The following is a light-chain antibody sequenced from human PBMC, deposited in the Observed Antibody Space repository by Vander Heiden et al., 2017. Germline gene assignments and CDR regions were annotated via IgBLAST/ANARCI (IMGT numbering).Light chain of an antibody. V-gene: IGLV1-40*01. CDR1: SSNIGAGYD. CDR2: ENT. Sequence: QSVLTQPPSVSGAPGQRVTISCTGSSSNIGAGYDVHWYQQSPGTAPKLLIDENTNRPSGVPDRFSGSKSDTTASLAISGLQAGDEADYYCQSYDSSLSGLVFGGGTKLTGL. CDR3: QSYDSSLSGLV. J-gene: IGLJ3*02.